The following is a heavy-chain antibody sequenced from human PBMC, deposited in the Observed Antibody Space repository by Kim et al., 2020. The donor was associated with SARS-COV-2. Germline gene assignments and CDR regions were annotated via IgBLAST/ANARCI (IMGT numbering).Heavy chain of an antibody. CDR1: GGSISSSSYY. V-gene: IGHV4-39*01. J-gene: IGHJ4*02. Sequence: SETLSLTCTVSGGSISSSSYYWGWIRQPPGKGLEWIGSIYYSGSTYYNPSLKSRVTISVDTSKNQFSLKLSSVTAADTAVYYCARQALVPAAIRSPFDYWGQGTLVTVSS. D-gene: IGHD2-2*02. CDR3: ARQALVPAAIRSPFDY. CDR2: IYYSGST.